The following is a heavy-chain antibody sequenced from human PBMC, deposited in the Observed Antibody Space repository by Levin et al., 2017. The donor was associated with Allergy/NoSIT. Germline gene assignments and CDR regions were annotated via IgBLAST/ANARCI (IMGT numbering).Heavy chain of an antibody. Sequence: AGESLKISCEASGYTFTAFYMHWVRQAPGQGLEWMGWINANTGDTNYAQNFQGRVTMTRDTSITTAYMDLDRMTSDDTAVYYCTKGCPIAETGRSIDYWGQGTLVTVSS. CDR1: GYTFTAFY. J-gene: IGHJ4*02. CDR2: INANTGDT. CDR3: TKGCPIAETGRSIDY. D-gene: IGHD2-15*01. V-gene: IGHV1-2*02.